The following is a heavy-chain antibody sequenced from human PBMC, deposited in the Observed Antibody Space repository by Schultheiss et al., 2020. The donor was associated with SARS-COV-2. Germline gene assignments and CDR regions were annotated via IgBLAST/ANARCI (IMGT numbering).Heavy chain of an antibody. CDR3: AKPTTGSYSDY. CDR2: ISSNGGST. D-gene: IGHD1-14*01. J-gene: IGHJ4*02. V-gene: IGHV3-64D*06. CDR1: GFTFSSYA. Sequence: GGSLRLSCSASGFTFSSYAMHWVRQAPGKGLEYVSAISSNGGSTYYADSVKGRFTISRDNSKNTLYLQMSSLRAEDTAVYYCAKPTTGSYSDYWGQGTLVTVSS.